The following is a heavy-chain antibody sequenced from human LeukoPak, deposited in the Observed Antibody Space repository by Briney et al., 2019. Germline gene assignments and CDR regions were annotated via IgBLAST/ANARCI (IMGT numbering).Heavy chain of an antibody. Sequence: SETLSLTCALSGGSISNSGYYWGWIRQPPGKGLEWIGNIYYSGSTYYNPSLKSRVTISVDTSKNQFSLKLSSVTAADTAVYYCAKTYYYDPFDYWGQGTLVTVSS. D-gene: IGHD3-22*01. J-gene: IGHJ4*02. CDR3: AKTYYYDPFDY. CDR1: GGSISNSGYY. V-gene: IGHV4-39*01. CDR2: IYYSGST.